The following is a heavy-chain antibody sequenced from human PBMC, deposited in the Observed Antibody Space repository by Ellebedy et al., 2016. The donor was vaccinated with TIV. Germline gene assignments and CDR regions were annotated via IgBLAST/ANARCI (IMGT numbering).Heavy chain of an antibody. D-gene: IGHD2-2*01. V-gene: IGHV3-21*01. Sequence: GGSLRLXCEGSGISFSPYTMNWVRQAPGKGLEWVSSISSNTNYKAYAASVKGRFSISRDHAKNTLFLQMDSLRDEDTALYFCARKYCTSASCSDDWYFDLWGRGTLVTVSS. CDR1: GISFSPYT. J-gene: IGHJ2*01. CDR3: ARKYCTSASCSDDWYFDL. CDR2: ISSNTNYK.